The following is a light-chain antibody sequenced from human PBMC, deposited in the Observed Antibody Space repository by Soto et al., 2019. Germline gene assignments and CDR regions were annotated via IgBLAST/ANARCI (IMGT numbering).Light chain of an antibody. J-gene: IGLJ2*01. CDR3: QVCDSSSDHVV. V-gene: IGLV3-21*04. CDR1: NIGSKS. Sequence: SYELTQPPSVSVAPGKTARITCGGNNIGSKSVHWYQQKPGQAPVLVIYYASDRPSGIPERFSGSNSGNTATLTISRVEAGDEADYYCQVCDSSSDHVVFGGGTKLTVL. CDR2: YAS.